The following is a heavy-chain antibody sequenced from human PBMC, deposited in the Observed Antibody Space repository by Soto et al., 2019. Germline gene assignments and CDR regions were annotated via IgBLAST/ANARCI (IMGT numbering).Heavy chain of an antibody. V-gene: IGHV1-69*13. CDR1: GGTFRTSA. CDR3: ARDKDRQQLGGNYYYIMDV. CDR2: IMPVFPTP. J-gene: IGHJ6*01. Sequence: SVKVSCKTSGGTFRTSAISWVRQAPGQGLEWMGGIMPVFPTPDYAQKFQGRVTITADESTGTAYMELSSLRSEDTAVYYCARDKDRQQLGGNYYYIMDVWGQGTTVTVSS. D-gene: IGHD3-3*02.